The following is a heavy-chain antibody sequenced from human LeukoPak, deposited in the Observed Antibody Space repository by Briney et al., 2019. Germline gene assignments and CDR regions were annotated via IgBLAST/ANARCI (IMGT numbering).Heavy chain of an antibody. V-gene: IGHV4-38-2*02. D-gene: IGHD3-22*01. J-gene: IGHJ4*02. CDR1: DYSISSSYY. CDR2: IYHSGST. CDR3: ARGRSSGYYDY. Sequence: SETLSLTCTVSDYSISSSYYWGWIRQPPGKGLEWFGIIYHSGSTYYNPSLKSRVTILVDTSKNQFSLKLSSVTAADTAVYYCARGRSSGYYDYWGQGTLVTVSS.